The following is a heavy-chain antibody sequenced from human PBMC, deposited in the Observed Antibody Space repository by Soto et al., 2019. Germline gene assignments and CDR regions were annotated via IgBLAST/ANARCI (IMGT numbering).Heavy chain of an antibody. V-gene: IGHV4-31*03. D-gene: IGHD3-10*01. Sequence: SETLSLTCTVSGGSISSGGYYWSWIRQYPGKGLEWIGYIYNSGNTYYNPSLRGRVTISVDTSKNQFSLELSSVTAADTAVYYCAREVPYYYGSGRSKWFDPWGQGSLVTVSS. CDR2: IYNSGNT. CDR3: AREVPYYYGSGRSKWFDP. CDR1: GGSISSGGYY. J-gene: IGHJ5*02.